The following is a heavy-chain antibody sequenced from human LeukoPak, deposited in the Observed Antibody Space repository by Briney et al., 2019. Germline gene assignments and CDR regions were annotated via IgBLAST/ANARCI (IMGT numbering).Heavy chain of an antibody. Sequence: ASLKVSRKASGYTLTGYYTQWGRHGPGQGLEWIGWIKLNRGGTNNAQKFQGRVTMTRDTSISTAYMELSRLRSDDTAVYYCARGGIVVVPAAGDAFDIWGQGTMVTVSS. V-gene: IGHV1-2*02. CDR1: GYTLTGYY. CDR2: IKLNRGGT. D-gene: IGHD2-2*01. CDR3: ARGGIVVVPAAGDAFDI. J-gene: IGHJ3*02.